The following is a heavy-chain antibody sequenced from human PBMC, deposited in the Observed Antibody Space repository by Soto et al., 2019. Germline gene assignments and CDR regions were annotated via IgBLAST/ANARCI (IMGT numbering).Heavy chain of an antibody. CDR1: GFTFSDYA. CDR2: ISYDGSDK. J-gene: IGHJ6*02. Sequence: QEQLVQSGGGVVQPGTSLRLSCTASGFTFSDYAVHWVRQAPGKGLEWVAVISYDGSDKKYADSVKGRFTISRDNSNNSLYVQMSNLNPEDTAIYFCATVIAYSSRYGMDVWGQGTTVTVAS. D-gene: IGHD5-12*01. V-gene: IGHV3-30*15. CDR3: ATVIAYSSRYGMDV.